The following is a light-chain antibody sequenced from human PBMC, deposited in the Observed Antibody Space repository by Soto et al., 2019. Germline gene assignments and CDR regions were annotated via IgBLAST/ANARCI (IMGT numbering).Light chain of an antibody. J-gene: IGLJ3*02. CDR3: GTWDGSLSAGA. Sequence: QSVLTQPSSVSAAPGQRVTISCSGSNSNIGDNHVSWYQQLLGTAPKVVIYDNDKRPPGIPERFSGSKSGTSATLTITGLQTGDEANYYCGTWDGSLSAGAFGGGTKLTVL. CDR1: NSNIGDNH. CDR2: DND. V-gene: IGLV1-51*01.